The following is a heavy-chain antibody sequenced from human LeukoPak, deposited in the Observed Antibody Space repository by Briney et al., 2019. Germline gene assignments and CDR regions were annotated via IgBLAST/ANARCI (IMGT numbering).Heavy chain of an antibody. Sequence: PSETLSLTCTVSGGSISSYYWGWIRQPPGKGLEWIGSIYHSGSTYYNPSLKSRVTMSVDTSKNQFSLKLSSVTAADTAVYYCARVSGYDVSIDYWGQGTLVTVSS. V-gene: IGHV4-38-2*02. CDR1: GGSISSYY. D-gene: IGHD5-12*01. CDR3: ARVSGYDVSIDY. J-gene: IGHJ4*02. CDR2: IYHSGST.